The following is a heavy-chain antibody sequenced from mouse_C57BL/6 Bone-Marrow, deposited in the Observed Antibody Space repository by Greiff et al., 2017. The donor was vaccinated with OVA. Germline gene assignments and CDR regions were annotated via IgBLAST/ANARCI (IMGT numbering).Heavy chain of an antibody. CDR1: GYAFTNYL. CDR3: ARLGADFDY. Sequence: VKLMESGAELVRPGTSVKVSCKASGYAFTNYLIEWVKQRPGQGLEWIGVINPGSGGTNYNEKFKGKATLTADKSSSTAYMQLSSLTSEDSAVYFCARLGADFDYWGQGTTLTVSS. V-gene: IGHV1-54*01. J-gene: IGHJ2*01. CDR2: INPGSGGT.